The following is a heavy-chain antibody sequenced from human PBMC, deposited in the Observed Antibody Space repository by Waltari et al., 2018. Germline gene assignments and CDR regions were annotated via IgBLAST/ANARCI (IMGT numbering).Heavy chain of an antibody. J-gene: IGHJ4*02. D-gene: IGHD6-19*01. CDR2: ISIYSGNT. Sequence: QVHLVQSGAEMKKPGASVKVSCKTSVSRFTTYDISGVRQAPGQGLEWMGWISIYSGNTHYAQKFQGRVTMTTDTSTSTAYMELRSLNSDDTAVYYCARQGRAVAASWFAYWGQGTLVTVSS. CDR1: VSRFTTYD. CDR3: ARQGRAVAASWFAY. V-gene: IGHV1-18*04.